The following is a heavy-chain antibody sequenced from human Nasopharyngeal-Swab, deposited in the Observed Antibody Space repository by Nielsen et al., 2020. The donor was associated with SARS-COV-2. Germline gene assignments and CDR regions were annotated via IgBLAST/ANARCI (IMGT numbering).Heavy chain of an antibody. Sequence: LKISCAASVFTFSDYYMSWIRQAPGKGLEWVSYISSSGSTIYYADSVKGRFTISRDNAKNSLYLQMNSLRAEDTAVYYCARDRIYYGMDVWGQGTTVTVSS. V-gene: IGHV3-11*04. J-gene: IGHJ6*02. CDR3: ARDRIYYGMDV. CDR2: ISSSGSTI. CDR1: VFTFSDYY.